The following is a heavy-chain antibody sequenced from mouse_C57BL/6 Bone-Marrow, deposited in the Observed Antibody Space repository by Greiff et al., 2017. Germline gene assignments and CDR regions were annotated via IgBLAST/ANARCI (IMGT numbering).Heavy chain of an antibody. Sequence: QVQLKQSGAELVRPGTSVKMSCKASGYTFTNYWIGWAKQRPGHGLEWIGDIYPGGGYTNYNEKFKGKATLTADKSSSTAYMQFSSLTSEDAAIYYCARSYYYGWGFAYWGQGTLVTVSA. CDR2: IYPGGGYT. CDR1: GYTFTNYW. CDR3: ARSYYYGWGFAY. V-gene: IGHV1-63*01. D-gene: IGHD1-2*01. J-gene: IGHJ3*01.